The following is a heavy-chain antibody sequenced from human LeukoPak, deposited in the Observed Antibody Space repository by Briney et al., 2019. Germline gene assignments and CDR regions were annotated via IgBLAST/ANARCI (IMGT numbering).Heavy chain of an antibody. CDR3: ARSSIILGYCSGGSCYSGFDY. V-gene: IGHV3-30-3*01. CDR1: GFTFSSYE. J-gene: IGHJ4*02. Sequence: GGSLRLSCAASGFTFSSYEMNWVRQAPGKGLEWVAVISYDGSNKYYADSVKGRFTISRDNSKNTLYLQMNSLRAEDTAVYYCARSSIILGYCSGGSCYSGFDYWGQGTLVTVSS. CDR2: ISYDGSNK. D-gene: IGHD2-15*01.